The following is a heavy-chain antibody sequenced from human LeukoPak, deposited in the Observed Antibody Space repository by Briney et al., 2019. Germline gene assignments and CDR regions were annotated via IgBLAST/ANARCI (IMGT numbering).Heavy chain of an antibody. V-gene: IGHV4-39*07. CDR2: IFYGGST. Sequence: SETLPLTCTVSGDSIYNSDYYWGWIRQPPGKGLEWIGSIFYGGSTYYKPSLESRVTVSIATSKSQFSLNLRSVTAADTAVYYCARFGSRIQTGASFGFDSWGQGILVLVSS. J-gene: IGHJ4*02. CDR1: GDSIYNSDYY. CDR3: ARFGSRIQTGASFGFDS. D-gene: IGHD3-10*01.